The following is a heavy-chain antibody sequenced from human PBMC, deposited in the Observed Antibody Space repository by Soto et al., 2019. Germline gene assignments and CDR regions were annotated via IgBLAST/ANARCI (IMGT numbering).Heavy chain of an antibody. CDR3: ATQMDYNILTGYRPFDY. Sequence: EVQLVESGGGLIQPGGSLRLSCAASGFTVSSNYMSWVRQAPGKGLEWVSSISSGNSYIYYADSVRGRFTVSRDNAKSSLYLQMNSLRAEDTAVYYCATQMDYNILTGYRPFDYWGQGTLVTVSS. CDR2: ISSGNSYI. V-gene: IGHV3-21*01. D-gene: IGHD3-9*01. CDR1: GFTVSSNY. J-gene: IGHJ4*02.